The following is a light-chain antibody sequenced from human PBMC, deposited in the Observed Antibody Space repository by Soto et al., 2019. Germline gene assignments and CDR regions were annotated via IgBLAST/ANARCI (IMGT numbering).Light chain of an antibody. V-gene: IGKV1-8*01. CDR2: AAS. J-gene: IGKJ4*01. CDR1: QGISSY. Sequence: AIRMTQSPSSLSASTGDRVTITCRASQGISSYLAWYQQKPGKAPKLLIYAASTLQSGGPSRFSGSGSGTDFTLTISCLQSEDFATYDCQQYYSYPLTFGGGTKVEIK. CDR3: QQYYSYPLT.